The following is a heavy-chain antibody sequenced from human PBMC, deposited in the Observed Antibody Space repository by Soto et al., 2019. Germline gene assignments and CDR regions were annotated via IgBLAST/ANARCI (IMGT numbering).Heavy chain of an antibody. CDR2: ISYDGSNK. V-gene: IGHV3-30-3*01. CDR3: ARGSKIVVVVAATGY. J-gene: IGHJ4*02. D-gene: IGHD2-15*01. CDR1: GFTFSSYA. Sequence: GGSLRLSCAASGFTFSSYAMHWVRQAPGKGLEWVAVISYDGSNKYYADSVKGRFTISRDNSKNTLYLQMNSLRAEDTAVYYCARGSKIVVVVAATGYWGQGTLVTV.